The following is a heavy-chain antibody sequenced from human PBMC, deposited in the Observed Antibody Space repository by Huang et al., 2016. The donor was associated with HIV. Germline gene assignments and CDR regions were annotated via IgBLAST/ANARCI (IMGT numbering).Heavy chain of an antibody. CDR2: INTKTVKP. D-gene: IGHD3-9*01. V-gene: IGHV7-4-1*02. J-gene: IGHJ4*02. CDR1: GYTFTTYS. CDR3: ARYRLTGTFLDS. Sequence: QVQLVQSGSELRKPGASVKVSCQASGYTFTTYSLIWVRQAPGQGLEWMGWINTKTVKPTYAQGFTGRFVFSLDTTVNTADLQISSLKTDDTAKYFCARYRLTGTFLDSWGQGTQVTVSS.